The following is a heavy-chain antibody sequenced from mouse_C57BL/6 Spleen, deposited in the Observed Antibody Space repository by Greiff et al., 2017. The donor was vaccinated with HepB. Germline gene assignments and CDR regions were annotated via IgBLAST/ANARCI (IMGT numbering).Heavy chain of an antibody. CDR1: GFTFSSYA. Sequence: DVKLVESGGGLVKPGGSLKLSCAASGFTFSSYAMSWVRQTPEKRLEWVATISDGGSYTYYPDNVKGRFTISRDNAKNNLYLQMSHLKSEDTAMYYCAREYSSRYFDVWGTGTTVTVSS. CDR3: AREYSSRYFDV. V-gene: IGHV5-4*01. D-gene: IGHD1-1*01. J-gene: IGHJ1*03. CDR2: ISDGGSYT.